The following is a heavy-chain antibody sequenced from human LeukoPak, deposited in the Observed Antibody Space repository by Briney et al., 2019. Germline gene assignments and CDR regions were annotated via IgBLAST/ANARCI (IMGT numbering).Heavy chain of an antibody. CDR2: IRNDGSST. CDR3: ARKNIVAFDAFDM. Sequence: PGGSLRLSCAASGFTFSSYWMHWVRQTPGKGLVWVSHIRNDGSSTRYADSVKGRFTISRDTSKNTLYLQMNSLRAEDTAVYYCARKNIVAFDAFDMWGQGTMVTVSS. CDR1: GFTFSSYW. J-gene: IGHJ3*02. V-gene: IGHV3-74*01. D-gene: IGHD5-12*01.